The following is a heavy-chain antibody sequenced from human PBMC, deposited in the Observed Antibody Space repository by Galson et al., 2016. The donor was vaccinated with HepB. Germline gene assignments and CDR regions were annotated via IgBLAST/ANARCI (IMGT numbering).Heavy chain of an antibody. CDR2: INVGNGNI. CDR1: GYTFTTYT. V-gene: IGHV1-3*01. Sequence: SVKVSCKASGYTFTTYTMHWVRQAPGQRLEWMGGINVGNGNIKYLERFQGRVTITRDTSATTAYMELSSLRSEDTAVYYCARNYYGSGSYYPSFDSWGQGTLVTVSS. J-gene: IGHJ4*02. CDR3: ARNYYGSGSYYPSFDS. D-gene: IGHD3-10*01.